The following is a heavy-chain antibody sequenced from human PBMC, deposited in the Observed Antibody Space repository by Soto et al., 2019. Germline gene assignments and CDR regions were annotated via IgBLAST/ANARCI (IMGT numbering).Heavy chain of an antibody. CDR3: ARGRGAFDI. V-gene: IGHV4-34*01. CDR2: INHSGSN. Sequence: QVKLQQWGAVLLKPSETLSLTCAVCGGSFSGYYWNWISQPPGKGLEWIGEINHSGSNNSNPSLKSRVTISVDTSTNQFSMKMSSVTDADTAVYYCARGRGAFDIWGQGTMVTDSS. CDR1: GGSFSGYY. J-gene: IGHJ3*02.